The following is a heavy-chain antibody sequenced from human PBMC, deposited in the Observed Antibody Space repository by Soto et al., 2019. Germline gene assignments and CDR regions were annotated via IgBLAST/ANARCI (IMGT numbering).Heavy chain of an antibody. V-gene: IGHV3-43*01. Sequence: LRLSCAASGFTFDDYTMHWVRQAPGKGLEWVSLISWDGGSTYYADSVKGRFTISRDNSKNSLYLQMNSLRTEDTALYYCAKGYCSGGSCYLFDYWGQGTLVTVSS. D-gene: IGHD2-15*01. CDR1: GFTFDDYT. J-gene: IGHJ4*02. CDR3: AKGYCSGGSCYLFDY. CDR2: ISWDGGST.